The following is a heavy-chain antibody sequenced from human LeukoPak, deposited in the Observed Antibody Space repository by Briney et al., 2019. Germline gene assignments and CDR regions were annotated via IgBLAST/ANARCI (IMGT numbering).Heavy chain of an antibody. D-gene: IGHD4-17*01. CDR3: ATGRRGRYGDYDWGYGY. V-gene: IGHV3-9*01. Sequence: GRSLRLSCAASGFTFDDYAMHWVRQAPGKGLEWVSGISWNSGSIGYADSVKGRFTISRDNAKNSLYLQMNSLRAEDTALYYCATGRRGRYGDYDWGYGYWGQGTLVTVSS. J-gene: IGHJ4*02. CDR1: GFTFDDYA. CDR2: ISWNSGSI.